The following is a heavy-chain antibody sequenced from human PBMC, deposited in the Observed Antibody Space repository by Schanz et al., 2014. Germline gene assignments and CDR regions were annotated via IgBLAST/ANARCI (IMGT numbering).Heavy chain of an antibody. CDR2: IWYDGSNK. D-gene: IGHD1-1*01. CDR3: ARDRRNADLDY. V-gene: IGHV3-33*01. J-gene: IGHJ4*02. CDR1: GFTFSSYG. Sequence: VQLVESGGDLVQPGRSLRLSCAASGFTFSSYGMHWVRQAPGKGLEWVAVIWYDGSNKYYADSVKGRFTISRDNSKNTLFLQMNSLRAEDTALYYCARDRRNADLDYWGQGTLVTVSS.